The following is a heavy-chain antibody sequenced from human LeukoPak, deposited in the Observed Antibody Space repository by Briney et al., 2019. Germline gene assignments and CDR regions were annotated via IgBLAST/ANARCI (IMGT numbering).Heavy chain of an antibody. Sequence: SVKVSCKASGGTFSSYAISWVRQAPGQGLEWMGGIIPIFGTANYAQKFQGRVTITADESTSTAYMELSSLRSEDTAGYYCARDYYDSSGSNDAFDIWGQGTMVTVSS. V-gene: IGHV1-69*13. CDR1: GGTFSSYA. J-gene: IGHJ3*02. D-gene: IGHD3-22*01. CDR3: ARDYYDSSGSNDAFDI. CDR2: IIPIFGTA.